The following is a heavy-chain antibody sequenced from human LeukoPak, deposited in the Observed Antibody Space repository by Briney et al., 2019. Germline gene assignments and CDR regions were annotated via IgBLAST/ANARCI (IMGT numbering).Heavy chain of an antibody. D-gene: IGHD5-12*01. Sequence: SGGSLRLSCAASGFTFSSYAMSWVRQAPGKGLEWVSAIGSSGSTYYADSVKGRFTISRDNSKNTLYLQMNSLRAEDTAVYYCAKDDPSQVAFDYWGQGTLVTVSS. J-gene: IGHJ4*02. CDR1: GFTFSSYA. CDR3: AKDDPSQVAFDY. V-gene: IGHV3-23*01. CDR2: IGSSGST.